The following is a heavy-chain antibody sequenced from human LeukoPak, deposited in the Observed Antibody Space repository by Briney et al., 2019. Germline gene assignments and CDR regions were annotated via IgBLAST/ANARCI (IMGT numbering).Heavy chain of an antibody. V-gene: IGHV3-30*04. D-gene: IGHD6-13*01. Sequence: GRSLRLSCAASGFTFSSYAMHWVRQAPGKGLEWVAVISYDGSNKYYADSVKGRFTISRDNSKNTLYLQMNSLRAEDTAVYYCAREAAAAGTRGYYYYMDVWGQGTLVTVSS. CDR1: GFTFSSYA. CDR2: ISYDGSNK. J-gene: IGHJ6*03. CDR3: AREAAAAGTRGYYYYMDV.